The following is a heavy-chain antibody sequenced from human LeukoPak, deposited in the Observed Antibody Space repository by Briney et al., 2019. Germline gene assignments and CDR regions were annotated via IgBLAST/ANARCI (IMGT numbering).Heavy chain of an antibody. CDR2: IKQDGSEK. J-gene: IGHJ4*02. Sequence: PGGSLRLSCAASGLNFSTYWMSWVRQAPGKGLEWVANIKQDGSEKYYVDSAKGRFTISRDNAKNSLYLQMNSLRAEDTAVYYCATDLGSSRPNFWGQGILVTVSS. CDR3: ATDLGSSRPNF. D-gene: IGHD6-13*01. V-gene: IGHV3-7*01. CDR1: GLNFSTYW.